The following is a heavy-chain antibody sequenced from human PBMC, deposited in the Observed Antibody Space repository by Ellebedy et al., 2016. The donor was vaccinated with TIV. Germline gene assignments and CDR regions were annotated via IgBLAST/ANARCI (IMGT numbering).Heavy chain of an antibody. V-gene: IGHV3-48*01. CDR3: ARAGGGFLESLSQDYFDY. D-gene: IGHD3-3*01. Sequence: GESLKISCVASGFNFSSYSMDWVRQAPGKGVEWVSYISSSSTTIYYADFVKGRFTISRDNATNSLYLQMNSLRAEDTAVYYCARAGGGFLESLSQDYFDYWGQGTLVTVSS. CDR1: GFNFSSYS. J-gene: IGHJ4*02. CDR2: ISSSSTTI.